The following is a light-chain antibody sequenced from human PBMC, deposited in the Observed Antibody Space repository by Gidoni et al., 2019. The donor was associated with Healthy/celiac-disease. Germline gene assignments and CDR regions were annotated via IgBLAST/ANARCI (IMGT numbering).Light chain of an antibody. CDR2: EGR. Sequence: QSALTQPASVSGSPGQSITISCTGTSSDVGSYNLVSWYQQHPGKAPKLMIYEGRKRPSGVSNRFSGSKSGNTASLTISGLQAEDEADYYCCSYAGSSPHYVFGTGTKVTVL. CDR1: SSDVGSYNL. CDR3: CSYAGSSPHYV. V-gene: IGLV2-23*01. J-gene: IGLJ1*01.